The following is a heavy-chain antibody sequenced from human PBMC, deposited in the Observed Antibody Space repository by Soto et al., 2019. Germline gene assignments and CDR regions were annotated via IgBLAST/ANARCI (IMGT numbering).Heavy chain of an antibody. D-gene: IGHD4-4*01. CDR1: GYTFTAYY. J-gene: IGHJ3*02. Sequence: ASVKVSCKASGYTFTAYYMHWVRQAPGQGLEWMGWINPNNGGTNYAQKFQGRVTMTRDTSISTAYMDLSSLRSDDTAVYYCARGLAGRDGYNNDAFDIWGQGTMVTVSS. CDR2: INPNNGGT. CDR3: ARGLAGRDGYNNDAFDI. V-gene: IGHV1-2*02.